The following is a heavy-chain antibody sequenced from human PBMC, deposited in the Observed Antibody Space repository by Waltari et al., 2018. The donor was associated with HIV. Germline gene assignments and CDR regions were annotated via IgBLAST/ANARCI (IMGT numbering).Heavy chain of an antibody. CDR3: ARPLVAHGGAFDI. CDR1: GGSIRRSSYY. J-gene: IGHJ3*02. V-gene: IGHV4-39*01. CDR2: IYYSGST. Sequence: QLQLQESGPGLVTQSETLSLTCTVPGGSIRRSSYYCGRIPQPPGKGLEWIGSIYYSGSTYYNPSLKSRVTISVDTSKNQFSLKLSSVTAADTAVYYCARPLVAHGGAFDIWGQGTMVTVSS.